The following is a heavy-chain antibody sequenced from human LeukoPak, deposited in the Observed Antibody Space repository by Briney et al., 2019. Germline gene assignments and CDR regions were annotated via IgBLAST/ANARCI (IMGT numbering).Heavy chain of an antibody. Sequence: SETLSLTCTVSGGSISTYCWSWIRQPPGKGLEWIGYIYYSGSTDYNPSLKSRVTISVDTSKNQFSLKLSSVTAADTAVYYCATSYYYASGSLWNGMDVWGKGTTVIVSS. CDR2: IYYSGST. CDR3: ATSYYYASGSLWNGMDV. CDR1: GGSISTYC. D-gene: IGHD3-10*01. J-gene: IGHJ6*04. V-gene: IGHV4-59*01.